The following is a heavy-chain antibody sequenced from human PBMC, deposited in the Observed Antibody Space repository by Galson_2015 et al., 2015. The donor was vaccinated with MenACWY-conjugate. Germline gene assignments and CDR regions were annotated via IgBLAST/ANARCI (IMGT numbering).Heavy chain of an antibody. V-gene: IGHV3-74*01. CDR2: IHLNGRKK. J-gene: IGHJ5*02. CDR1: GVFFGSYW. CDR3: VRDPSRHLQLPNNWFAP. Sequence: ALRLSCAGSGVFFGSYWMHWVRHTSEKRLVWVARIHLNGRKKSYAVSAKVRISISRDHAENMLYKEMNSLRVEDTAVYHCVRDPSRHLQLPNNWFAPWGQGTLVTVSS. D-gene: IGHD6-19*01.